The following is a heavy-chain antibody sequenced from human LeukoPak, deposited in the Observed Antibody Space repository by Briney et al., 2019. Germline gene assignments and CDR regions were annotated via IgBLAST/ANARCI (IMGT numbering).Heavy chain of an antibody. J-gene: IGHJ4*02. V-gene: IGHV4-34*01. D-gene: IGHD6-13*01. CDR2: TKHSGST. Sequence: PSETLSLTCAVYGGSFSGYYWSWIRQPPGEGLEWIGETKHSGSTNYNPSLKSRVTISVDTSKKQFSLKLSSVTAADTAVYYCARGVGAAAGLPPFDYWGQGTLVTVSS. CDR1: GGSFSGYY. CDR3: ARGVGAAAGLPPFDY.